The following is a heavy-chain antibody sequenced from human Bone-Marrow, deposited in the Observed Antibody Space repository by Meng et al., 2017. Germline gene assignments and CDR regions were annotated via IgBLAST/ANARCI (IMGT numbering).Heavy chain of an antibody. CDR1: GFTFSSYG. J-gene: IGHJ4*02. D-gene: IGHD3-22*01. CDR2: IWYDGSNK. Sequence: GESLKISCAASGFTFSSYGMHWVRQAPGKGLEWVAVIWYDGSNKYYADSVKGRFTISRDNSKNTLYLQMNSLRAEDTAVYYCAKEGWDYYDSSGYYQPYYFDYWGQGTLVTVSS. V-gene: IGHV3-33*06. CDR3: AKEGWDYYDSSGYYQPYYFDY.